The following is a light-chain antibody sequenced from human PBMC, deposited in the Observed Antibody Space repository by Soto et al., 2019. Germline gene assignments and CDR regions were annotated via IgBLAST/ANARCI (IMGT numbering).Light chain of an antibody. V-gene: IGKV1-39*01. CDR2: AAS. J-gene: IGKJ3*01. CDR1: QSISSY. Sequence: DIQRTQSQSSLSASVGDRVTITCRASQSISSYLNWYQQNPWKAPKLLIYAASSLHSWVTSRFSGGGSGTGFTLTISSLQPEDVETYDCQQSYSTPVTVGPGTKVDIK. CDR3: QQSYSTPVT.